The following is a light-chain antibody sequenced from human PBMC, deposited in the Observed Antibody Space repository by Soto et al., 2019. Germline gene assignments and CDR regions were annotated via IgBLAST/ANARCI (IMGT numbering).Light chain of an antibody. CDR1: QSVTNNY. J-gene: IGKJ1*01. CDR3: QQYCSSPPT. V-gene: IGKV3-20*01. Sequence: EIVLTQSPGTLSLSPWERATLSCRASQSVTNNYLAWYQRKPGQPPRLLIYGTSYRSTDIPRRFSGSGSGTDFTLTITRLEPEDFAVYYCQQYCSSPPTFGQGTKVEIK. CDR2: GTS.